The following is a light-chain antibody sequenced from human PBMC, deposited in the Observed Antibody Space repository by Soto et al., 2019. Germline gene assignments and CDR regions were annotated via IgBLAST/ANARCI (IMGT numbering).Light chain of an antibody. CDR3: CSSGGSPTNV. J-gene: IGLJ1*01. V-gene: IGLV2-23*02. CDR2: EVN. CDR1: RSNVGSYKL. Sequence: QSALTQPASVSGSPGQSITISCTGTRSNVGSYKLVSWYQQHPGKAPKLMIFEVNKRPSGVSNRFSGSKSGNTASLTISGLKVEDEADYYCCSSGGSPTNVFGTGTKLTVL.